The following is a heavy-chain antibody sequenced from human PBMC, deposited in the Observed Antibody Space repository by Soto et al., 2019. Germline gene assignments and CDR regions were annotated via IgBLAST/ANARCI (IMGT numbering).Heavy chain of an antibody. V-gene: IGHV4-30-4*01. J-gene: IGHJ6*02. CDR2: IYYSGST. CDR1: GGSISRGDYY. Sequence: SETLSLTCTVSGGSISRGDYYWSSIRQPPGNGLEWIGYIYYSGSTYYNPSLKSRVTISVDTSKNQFSLKLSSVTAADTAVYYCARDVLWLRWRDYYGMDVWGQGTTVTVSS. D-gene: IGHD3-16*01. CDR3: ARDVLWLRWRDYYGMDV.